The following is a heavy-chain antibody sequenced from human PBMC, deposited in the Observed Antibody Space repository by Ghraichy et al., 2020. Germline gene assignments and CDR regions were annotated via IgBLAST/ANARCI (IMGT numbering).Heavy chain of an antibody. Sequence: GESLNISCAASGFTFSSYSMNWVRQAPGKGLEWVSYISSSSSTIYYADSVKGRFTISRDNAKNSLYLQMNSLRDEDTAVYYCARDRYCSSTSCYPAQGFDPWGQGTLVTVSS. CDR3: ARDRYCSSTSCYPAQGFDP. V-gene: IGHV3-48*02. J-gene: IGHJ5*02. CDR1: GFTFSSYS. CDR2: ISSSSSTI. D-gene: IGHD2-2*01.